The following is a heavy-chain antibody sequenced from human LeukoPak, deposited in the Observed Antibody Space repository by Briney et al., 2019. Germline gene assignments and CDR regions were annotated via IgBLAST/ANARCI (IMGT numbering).Heavy chain of an antibody. Sequence: GGSLRLSCAASGLTFSNYGMHWVRQAPGKGREWVAVIWFEGSNKNYAESVKGRFTVSRDNSKNTLSLQMNSLRAEDTAVYYCARGYCSGGSCYNFDYWGQGTLVTVSS. D-gene: IGHD2-15*01. V-gene: IGHV3-33*01. CDR3: ARGYCSGGSCYNFDY. CDR1: GLTFSNYG. J-gene: IGHJ4*02. CDR2: IWFEGSNK.